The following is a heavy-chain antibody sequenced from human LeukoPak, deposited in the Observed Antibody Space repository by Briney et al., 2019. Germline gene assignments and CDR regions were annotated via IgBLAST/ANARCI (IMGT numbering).Heavy chain of an antibody. CDR3: AREIGPRQLHLWGSAFDY. V-gene: IGHV1-46*01. CDR2: INPSDGKT. CDR1: GYTFTDYY. J-gene: IGHJ4*02. D-gene: IGHD5-18*01. Sequence: ASVKVSCKASGYTFTDYYMHWVRQAPGQGLEWMGIINPSDGKTSYAQKFQGRVTMTRDTSTSTVYMELSSLRSEDTAVYYCAREIGPRQLHLWGSAFDYWGQGTLVTVSS.